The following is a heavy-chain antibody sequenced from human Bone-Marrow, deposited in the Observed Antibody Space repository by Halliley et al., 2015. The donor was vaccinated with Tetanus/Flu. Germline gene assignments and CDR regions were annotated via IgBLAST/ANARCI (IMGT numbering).Heavy chain of an antibody. CDR2: IYPGDSHT. D-gene: IGHD3-22*01. CDR1: GYTFASFW. Sequence: QLVQSGAEVREPGESLKISCKGSGYTFASFWIGWVRQMPGKGLEWMGIIYPGDSHTRYSPSFQGQVTTSADKSISTAYLQWSSLKASDTAMYYCARRPGTMMDAFDIWGQGTIVTVSS. CDR3: ARRPGTMMDAFDI. V-gene: IGHV5-51*01. J-gene: IGHJ3*02.